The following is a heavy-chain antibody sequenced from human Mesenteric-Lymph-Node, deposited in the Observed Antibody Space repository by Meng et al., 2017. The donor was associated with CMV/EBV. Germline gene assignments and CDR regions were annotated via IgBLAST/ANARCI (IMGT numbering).Heavy chain of an antibody. CDR2: MNPNNGKT. CDR1: GYTLTSPD. J-gene: IGHJ4*02. D-gene: IGHD1-26*01. V-gene: IGHV1-8*02. Sequence: QVQLVQSGAEVKKPGASVKVPCKAPGYTLTSPDINWGRQASGQGLEWRGXMNPNNGKTGYPRKCQGRVTITRNSIGTAYMELSGLRSEDTAVYYCARAMVGATGFFDYWGRGTLVTISS. CDR3: ARAMVGATGFFDY.